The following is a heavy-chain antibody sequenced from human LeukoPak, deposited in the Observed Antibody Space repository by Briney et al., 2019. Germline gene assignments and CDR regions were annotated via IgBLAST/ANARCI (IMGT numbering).Heavy chain of an antibody. J-gene: IGHJ4*02. D-gene: IGHD4-23*01. CDR2: IYYSRST. V-gene: IGHV4-59*01. CDR3: ARATTSVAGAVDY. CDR1: GGSISSYY. Sequence: SETLSLTCTVSGGSISSYYWSWIRQPPGKGLEWIGYIYYSRSTNYNPSLKSRVTISVDTSKNQFSLKLSSVTAADTAVYYCARATTSVAGAVDYWGQGTLVTVSS.